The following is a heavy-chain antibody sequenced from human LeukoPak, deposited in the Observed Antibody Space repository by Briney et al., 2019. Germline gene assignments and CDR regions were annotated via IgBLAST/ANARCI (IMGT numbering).Heavy chain of an antibody. Sequence: SETLSLTCAVSGGSISSGGYSWSWIRQPPGKGLEWIGYIYHSGSTYYNPSLKSRVTISVDRSKNQFPLKLSSVTAADTAVYYCARGRATLDYWGQGTLVTVSS. CDR3: ARGRATLDY. J-gene: IGHJ4*02. V-gene: IGHV4-30-2*01. CDR1: GGSISSGGYS. CDR2: IYHSGST.